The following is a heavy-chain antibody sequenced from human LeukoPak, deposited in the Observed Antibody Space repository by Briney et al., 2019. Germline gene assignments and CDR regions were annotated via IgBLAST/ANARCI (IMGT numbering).Heavy chain of an antibody. Sequence: SETLSLTCTVSGGSISSYYWSWIRQPPGKGLEWIGYIYYSGSTNYNPSLKSRVTISVDTSKSQFSLKLSSVTAADTAVYYCARGNGRINGGTNYDFWSGYSFRWFDPWGQGTLVTVSS. CDR2: IYYSGST. J-gene: IGHJ5*02. V-gene: IGHV4-59*12. CDR1: GGSISSYY. D-gene: IGHD3-3*01. CDR3: ARGNGRINGGTNYDFWSGYSFRWFDP.